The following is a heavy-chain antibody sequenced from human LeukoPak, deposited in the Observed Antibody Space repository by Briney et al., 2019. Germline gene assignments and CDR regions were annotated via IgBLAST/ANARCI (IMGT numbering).Heavy chain of an antibody. CDR3: ARSYGGFDY. CDR2: ISDDGTST. CDR1: GFSFSSSW. Sequence: GGSLRLSCAASGFSFSSSWMHWVRQAPGKGLVWVSRISDDGTSTMYAASVKGRFTMSRSNAKNTLSLQMDSLTAEDTAVYYCARSYGGFDYWGQGVLVTVS. D-gene: IGHD4-23*01. J-gene: IGHJ4*01. V-gene: IGHV3-74*03.